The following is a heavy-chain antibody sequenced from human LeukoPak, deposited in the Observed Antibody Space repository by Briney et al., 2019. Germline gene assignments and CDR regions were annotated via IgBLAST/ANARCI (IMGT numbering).Heavy chain of an antibody. D-gene: IGHD4/OR15-4a*01. CDR2: IKQDGSEK. CDR1: GFTFSSYW. V-gene: IGHV3-7*01. J-gene: IGHJ4*02. CDR3: ARDWGSGPMVFDY. Sequence: GGSLRLSCAASGFTFSSYWMSWVRQAPGKGLEWVANIKQDGSEKYYVDSVKGRLTISRDNAKNSLYLQMNSLRAEDTAVYYCARDWGSGPMVFDYWGQGTLVTVSS.